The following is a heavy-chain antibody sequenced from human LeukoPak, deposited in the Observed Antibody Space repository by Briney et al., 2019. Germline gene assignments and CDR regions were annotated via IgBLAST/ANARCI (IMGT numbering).Heavy chain of an antibody. V-gene: IGHV1-69*05. CDR3: ARVEARYYDSSGYYSY. Sequence: SVKVSCKASGGTFSSYAISWVRQAPGQGLEWTGGIIPIFGTANYAQKFQGRVTITTDESTSTAYMELSSLRSEDTAVYYCARVEARYYDSSGYYSYWGQGTLVTVSS. CDR2: IIPIFGTA. D-gene: IGHD3-22*01. CDR1: GGTFSSYA. J-gene: IGHJ4*02.